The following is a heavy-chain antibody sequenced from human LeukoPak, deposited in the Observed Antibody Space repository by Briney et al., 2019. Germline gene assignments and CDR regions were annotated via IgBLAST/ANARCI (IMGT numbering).Heavy chain of an antibody. CDR1: GGSFSGYY. D-gene: IGHD3-16*01. V-gene: IGHV4-34*01. CDR3: ARGWPGGYFDY. CDR2: INHSGNT. Sequence: PSETLSLTCAAYGGSFSGYYWSWIRQPPGKGLEWIGEINHSGNTNINPSLKSRVTISVDASKNQFSLRLSSVTAADTAVYYCARGWPGGYFDYGGQGTLVTVSS. J-gene: IGHJ4*02.